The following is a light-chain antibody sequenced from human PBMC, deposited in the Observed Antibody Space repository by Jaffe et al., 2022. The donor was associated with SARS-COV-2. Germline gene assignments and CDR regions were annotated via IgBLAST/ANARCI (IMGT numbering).Light chain of an antibody. V-gene: IGLV1-44*01. J-gene: IGLJ2*01. CDR3: AAWDGSLSNVA. CDR2: TNN. CDR1: TSNIGSNT. Sequence: QSVLTQPPSASGTPGQGVTIACSGSTSNIGSNTVNWYQLLPGTAPKLLIYTNNQRPSGVPDRFSGSKSGTSAALAISGLQSEDEADYYCAAWDGSLSNVAFGGGTKVTVL.